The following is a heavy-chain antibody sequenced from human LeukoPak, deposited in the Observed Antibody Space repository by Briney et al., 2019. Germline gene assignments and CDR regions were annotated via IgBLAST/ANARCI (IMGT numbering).Heavy chain of an antibody. D-gene: IGHD6-13*01. CDR2: INSDGSST. V-gene: IGHV3-74*01. CDR1: GFTFSSYW. CDR3: ACRAGYGAFDI. Sequence: GGSLRLSCAASGFTFSSYWMHWVRQAPGKGLVWVSRINSDGSSTSYADSVKGRFTISRDNAKNTLYLQMNSLRAEDTAVYYYACRAGYGAFDIWGQGTMVTVSS. J-gene: IGHJ3*02.